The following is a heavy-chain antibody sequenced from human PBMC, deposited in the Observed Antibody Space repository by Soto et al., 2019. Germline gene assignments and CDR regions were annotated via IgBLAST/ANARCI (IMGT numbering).Heavy chain of an antibody. Sequence: GGSLRLSCAASGFTFNNHAMHWVRQAPGKGLEWVAVISYDGSNQYYADSVKGRFTISRDNSKNTLFLQMNSLRTEDTAVYYCARGLFYHSSGYLDYWGQGTLVTV. CDR1: GFTFNNHA. V-gene: IGHV3-30-3*01. CDR2: ISYDGSNQ. D-gene: IGHD3-22*01. CDR3: ARGLFYHSSGYLDY. J-gene: IGHJ4*02.